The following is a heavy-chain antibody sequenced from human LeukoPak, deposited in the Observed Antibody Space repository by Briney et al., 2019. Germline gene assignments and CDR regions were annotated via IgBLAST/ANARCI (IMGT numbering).Heavy chain of an antibody. CDR1: GFTFSSYS. CDR3: ARDFRSGSGGAFDI. D-gene: IGHD3-10*01. V-gene: IGHV3-21*01. CDR2: ISSSSSYI. Sequence: GGSLRLSCAASGFTFSSYSMNWARQAPGKGLEWVSSISSSSSYIYYADSVKGRFTISRDNAKNSLYLQMNSLRAEDTAVYYCARDFRSGSGGAFDIWGQGTMVTVSS. J-gene: IGHJ3*02.